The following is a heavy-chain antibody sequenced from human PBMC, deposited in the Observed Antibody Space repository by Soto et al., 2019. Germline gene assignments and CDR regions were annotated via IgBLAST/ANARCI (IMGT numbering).Heavy chain of an antibody. CDR1: VGTFSSYT. V-gene: IGHV1-69*12. Sequence: QVQLVQSGAEVKKPGSSVTVSCKASVGTFSSYTISWVRQAPGQGLEWMGGIIPIFGTANYAQKFQGRVTITADESTSTAYMELSSLRSEDKAVYYCARGNHRWLQLWYFDLWGRVTLVTVSS. CDR2: IIPIFGTA. D-gene: IGHD5-12*01. CDR3: ARGNHRWLQLWYFDL. J-gene: IGHJ2*01.